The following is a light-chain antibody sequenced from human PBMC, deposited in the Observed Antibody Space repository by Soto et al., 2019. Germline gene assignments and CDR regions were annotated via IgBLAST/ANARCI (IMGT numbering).Light chain of an antibody. CDR1: QGISDY. J-gene: IGKJ2*01. CDR3: QQSYSSPPT. Sequence: DLQMTQSPASLSASVGASVTITCRAGQGISDYLHWYKKTPGKAPKLMIYSASRLKSGVPSRLSGTRSGTDVTLIISSLQTEDVATYDGQQSYSSPPTFGQGTKVDIK. V-gene: IGKV1-39*01. CDR2: SAS.